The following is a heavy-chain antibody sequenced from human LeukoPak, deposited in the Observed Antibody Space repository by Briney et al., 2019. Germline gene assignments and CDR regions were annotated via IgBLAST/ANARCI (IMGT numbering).Heavy chain of an antibody. Sequence: ASVKVSCKASGYTFTSYDINWVRQATGQGLEWMGWTNPNSGASGCAQKFQGRVTLTRDTSMSTAYMEVSSLRFEDTAVYYCANIPGTVAGRGTWGQGTRVTVSS. J-gene: IGHJ5*02. CDR2: TNPNSGAS. CDR3: ANIPGTVAGRGT. D-gene: IGHD6-19*01. V-gene: IGHV1-8*01. CDR1: GYTFTSYD.